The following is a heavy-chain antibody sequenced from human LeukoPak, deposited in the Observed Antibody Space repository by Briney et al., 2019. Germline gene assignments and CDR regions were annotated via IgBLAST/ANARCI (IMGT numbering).Heavy chain of an antibody. CDR3: ARGEKTVLRYFDYSY. D-gene: IGHD3-9*01. CDR2: ISAYNGNT. J-gene: IGHJ4*02. V-gene: IGHV1-18*04. CDR1: GYTFTSYG. Sequence: ASVKVSFKASGYTFTSYGISWVRQAPGQGLEWMGWISAYNGNTNYAQKLQGRVTMTTDTSTSTAYMELRSLRSDDTAVYYCARGEKTVLRYFDYSYWGQGTPVTVSS.